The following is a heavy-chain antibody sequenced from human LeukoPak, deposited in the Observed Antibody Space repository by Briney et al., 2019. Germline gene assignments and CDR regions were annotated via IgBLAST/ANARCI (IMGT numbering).Heavy chain of an antibody. D-gene: IGHD3-22*01. Sequence: GGSLRLSRAASGFTFNSYGIHWVRQAPGKGLEWVALIRLDGSNNYYADSVKGRFTISRDNSKNTLYLQMNSLRAEDTAVYYCAKDGGGYYPYYYYYMDVWGKGTTVTISS. CDR1: GFTFNSYG. CDR2: IRLDGSNN. J-gene: IGHJ6*03. CDR3: AKDGGGYYPYYYYYMDV. V-gene: IGHV3-30*02.